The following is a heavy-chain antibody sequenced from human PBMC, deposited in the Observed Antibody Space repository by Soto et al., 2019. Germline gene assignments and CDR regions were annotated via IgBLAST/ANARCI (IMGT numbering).Heavy chain of an antibody. D-gene: IGHD3-22*01. CDR2: IYLDDDK. V-gene: IGHV2-5*02. J-gene: IGHJ4*02. CDR3: AHVPIVGYYFDY. CDR1: GFSLSTSGVG. Sequence: QITLKESGPTLVKPTQTLTLTCTFSGFSLSTSGVGVGWIRQPPGKALEWLALIYLDDDKRYSPSLKSRLTLTKDTSKNQVVLTMTNMDPVDTATYYCAHVPIVGYYFDYWGQGTLVTVSS.